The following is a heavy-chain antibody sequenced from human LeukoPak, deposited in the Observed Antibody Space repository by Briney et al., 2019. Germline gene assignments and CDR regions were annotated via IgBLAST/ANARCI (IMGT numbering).Heavy chain of an antibody. V-gene: IGHV3-73*01. J-gene: IGHJ4*02. CDR2: IRSKTNSYAT. CDR1: GFSFSGSA. CDR3: TSDLDGGNPGFDY. D-gene: IGHD4-23*01. Sequence: GGSLRLSCAASGFSFSGSAMPWVRRASGKGLEWVGHIRSKTNSYATAYGASVKGRFSISRDDSENTVYLQMNSLKIEDTAVYYCTSDLDGGNPGFDYWGQGTLVTVSS.